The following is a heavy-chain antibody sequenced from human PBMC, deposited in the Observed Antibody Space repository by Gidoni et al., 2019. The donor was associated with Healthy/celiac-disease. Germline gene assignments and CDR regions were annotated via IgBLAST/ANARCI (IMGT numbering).Heavy chain of an antibody. CDR1: GGSISSYY. V-gene: IGHV4-59*01. J-gene: IGHJ4*02. CDR3: ARYTAMGWYFDY. CDR2: IYYSGST. Sequence: QVQLQASGPGLVMPSETLSLTCTVSGGSISSYYLGWIRRPPGKGLEWIVYIYYSGSTNYNPSLKSRVTISVYTSKNQFSLKLSSVTAADTAVYYCARYTAMGWYFDYWGQGTLVTVSS. D-gene: IGHD5-18*01.